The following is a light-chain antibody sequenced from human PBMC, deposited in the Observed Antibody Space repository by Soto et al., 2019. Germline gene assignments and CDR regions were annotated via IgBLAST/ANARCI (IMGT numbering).Light chain of an antibody. J-gene: IGKJ5*01. V-gene: IGKV3-11*01. CDR1: QSFRGL. Sequence: EVVLAQSPVALSLSAGERATLSCRASQSFRGLLAWYQQKPGQAPRILIYDAYNRDTGIPPRFSGTGSGTDFTLTISSLEPEDSAVYYCQQRHMWPITFGQGTRLEIK. CDR3: QQRHMWPIT. CDR2: DAY.